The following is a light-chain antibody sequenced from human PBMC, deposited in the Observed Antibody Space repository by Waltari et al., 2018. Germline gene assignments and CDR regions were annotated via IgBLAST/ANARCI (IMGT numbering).Light chain of an antibody. CDR2: WAS. CDR1: QSVLYNSNNFDY. CDR3: QQYYSRPLT. Sequence: DIVMTQSPDSLAVSLGERATINCRSSQSVLYNSNNFDYLAWYQQKPGQAPKLLFYWASTRESGVPDRFSGSGSGTEFTLTINSLQAEDVAIYYCQQYYSRPLTFGGGTRVEIK. V-gene: IGKV4-1*01. J-gene: IGKJ4*01.